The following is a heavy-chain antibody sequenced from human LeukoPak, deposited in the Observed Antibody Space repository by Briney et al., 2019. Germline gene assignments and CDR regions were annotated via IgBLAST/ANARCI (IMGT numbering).Heavy chain of an antibody. J-gene: IGHJ4*02. D-gene: IGHD6-6*01. CDR2: INPNSGGT. CDR1: GYTFTGYY. CDR3: ARDQRVYSSSSPDY. V-gene: IGHV1-2*02. Sequence: ASVKVSCKASGYTFTGYYMHWVRQAPGQGLEWVGWINPNSGGTNYAQKFQGRVTMTRDTSISTAYMDLSSLRSGDTAVYYCARDQRVYSSSSPDYWGQGTLVTVSS.